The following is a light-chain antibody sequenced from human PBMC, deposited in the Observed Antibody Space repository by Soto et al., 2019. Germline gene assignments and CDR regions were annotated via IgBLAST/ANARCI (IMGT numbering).Light chain of an antibody. CDR1: SSDVGNYNY. Sequence: QSALTQPASVSGSPGQSITISCTGTSSDVGNYNYVSWYQQHPGKAPKLMIYEVSNRPSGVSNRFSGSKSGNTASLTISGLQAEDEADYYCASYAGNSRYVFGTGTKFTVL. V-gene: IGLV2-14*01. CDR2: EVS. J-gene: IGLJ1*01. CDR3: ASYAGNSRYV.